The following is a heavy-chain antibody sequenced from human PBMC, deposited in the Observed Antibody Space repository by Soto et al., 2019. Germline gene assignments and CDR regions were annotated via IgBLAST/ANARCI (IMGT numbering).Heavy chain of an antibody. CDR1: GFTFSAYA. D-gene: IGHD6-13*01. J-gene: IGHJ4*02. V-gene: IGHV3-23*01. CDR2: ISGSGGAT. CDR3: ARQEYSTTWYLEY. Sequence: EVRLLESGGGVVQPGGSLRLSCAASGFTFSAYAMSWVRQARGKGLEWVSVISGSGGATYYADSVKGRFTLSRDNSKNTLYLQMNSLRAEDTAIYYCARQEYSTTWYLEYWGQGTLVTVSS.